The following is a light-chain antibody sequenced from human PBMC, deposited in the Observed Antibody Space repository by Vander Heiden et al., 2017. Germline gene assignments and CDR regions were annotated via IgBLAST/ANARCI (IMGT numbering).Light chain of an antibody. CDR1: SSDVGGYNY. Sequence: QSALTQPASVSGSPGQSITISCTGTSSDVGGYNYVSWYQQHPGKAPKLMIYEVSNRPSGVSNRFSGSKSGNTASLTISGLQAEDEAEYYCSSYTSSSTLVFGGGTKLPFL. CDR3: SSYTSSSTLV. V-gene: IGLV2-14*01. J-gene: IGLJ3*02. CDR2: EVS.